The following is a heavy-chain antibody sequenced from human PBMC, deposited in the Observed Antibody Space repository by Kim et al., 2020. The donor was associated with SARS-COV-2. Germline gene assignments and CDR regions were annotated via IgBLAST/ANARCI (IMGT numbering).Heavy chain of an antibody. CDR3: ARGPQIAAAGLNWFDP. J-gene: IGHJ5*02. D-gene: IGHD6-13*01. CDR1: GFTFSSYA. CDR2: ISYDGSNK. Sequence: GGSLRLSCAASGFTFSSYAMHWVRQAPGKGLEWVAVISYDGSNKYYADSVKGRFTISRDNSKNTLYLQMNSLRAEDTAVYYCARGPQIAAAGLNWFDPWG. V-gene: IGHV3-30-3*01.